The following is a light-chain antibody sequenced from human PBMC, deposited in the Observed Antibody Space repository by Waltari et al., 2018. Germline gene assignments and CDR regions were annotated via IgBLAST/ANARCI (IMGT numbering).Light chain of an antibody. CDR3: CSYAGSSTPYV. CDR1: SSDVGSYNL. CDR2: EVS. J-gene: IGLJ1*01. V-gene: IGLV2-23*02. Sequence: QSALTQPASVSGSPGQSITIPCTGTSSDVGSYNLVSWYRQHPGKAPTLLIYEVSKRPSGVSNRFSGAKSGNAASLTISGLQAEDEADYYCCSYAGSSTPYVFGTGTKVTVL.